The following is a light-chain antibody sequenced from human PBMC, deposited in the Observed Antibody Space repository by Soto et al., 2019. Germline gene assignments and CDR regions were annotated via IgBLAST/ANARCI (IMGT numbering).Light chain of an antibody. Sequence: QSVLTQPPSASGTPRQRVTISCSGSSSNIGNNAVNWYQQLPGKAPKLLIYYDDLLPSGVSDRFSGSKSGTSASLAISGLQSEDEADYYCAAWDDSLNGQVFGTGTKVTVL. CDR1: SSNIGNNA. CDR2: YDD. V-gene: IGLV1-36*01. J-gene: IGLJ1*01. CDR3: AAWDDSLNGQV.